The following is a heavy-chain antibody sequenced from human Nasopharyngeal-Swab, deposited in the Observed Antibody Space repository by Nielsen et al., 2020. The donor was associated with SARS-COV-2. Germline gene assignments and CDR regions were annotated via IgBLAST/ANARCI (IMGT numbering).Heavy chain of an antibody. CDR3: ARLYSSSSYYYYGMDV. V-gene: IGHV3-11*04. J-gene: IGHJ6*02. CDR2: ISSSGSTI. CDR1: GFTFSDYY. D-gene: IGHD6-6*01. Sequence: GESLKISCAASGFTFSDYYMSWIRQAPGKGLEWVSYISSSGSTIYYADSVKGRFTISRDNAKNSLYLQMNSLRAEDTAVYYCARLYSSSSYYYYGMDVWGQGTTVTVSS.